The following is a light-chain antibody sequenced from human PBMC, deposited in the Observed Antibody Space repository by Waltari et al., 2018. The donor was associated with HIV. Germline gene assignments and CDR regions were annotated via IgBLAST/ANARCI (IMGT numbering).Light chain of an antibody. CDR1: TSNIGGNT. J-gene: IGLJ1*01. V-gene: IGLV1-44*01. CDR3: AAWDDSLKGGA. Sequence: QSVLAQPPSASGTPGQRVTISCSGSTSNIGGNTVSWYQQLPGTAPKLLIYSNNGRPSGVPDRLSGSTSGHSASLVISGLQSEDEADYYCAAWDDSLKGGAFGTGTKVTVL. CDR2: SNN.